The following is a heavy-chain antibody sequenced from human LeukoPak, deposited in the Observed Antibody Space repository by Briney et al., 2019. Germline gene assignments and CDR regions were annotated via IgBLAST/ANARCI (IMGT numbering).Heavy chain of an antibody. Sequence: GGSLRLSCAASGFTVSSKYMSWVRQGPGKGLEWVSVIYSGGSTYYADSVKGRFAISRDNSKNKLYLQVNSLRAEDTAVYYCARGAVAAAAPFDYWGQGTLVTVSS. D-gene: IGHD6-13*01. V-gene: IGHV3-53*01. CDR1: GFTVSSKY. CDR3: ARGAVAAAAPFDY. J-gene: IGHJ4*02. CDR2: IYSGGST.